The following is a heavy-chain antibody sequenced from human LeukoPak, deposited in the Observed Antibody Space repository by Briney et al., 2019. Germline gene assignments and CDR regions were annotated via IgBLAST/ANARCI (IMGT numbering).Heavy chain of an antibody. D-gene: IGHD5-24*01. J-gene: IGHJ4*02. V-gene: IGHV1-69*04. CDR3: ASFDTVATSDY. CDR1: GGTFSSYA. CDR2: IIPILGIA. Sequence: SVKVSCKASGGTFSSYAISWVRQAPGQGLEWMGRIIPILGIANYAQKFQGRVTITADKSTSTAYMELSSLRSEDTAVYYCASFDTVATSDYWGQRTLVTVSS.